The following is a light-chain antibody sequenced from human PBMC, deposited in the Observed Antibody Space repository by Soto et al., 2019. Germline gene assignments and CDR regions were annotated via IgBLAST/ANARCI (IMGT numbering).Light chain of an antibody. J-gene: IGKJ1*01. Sequence: DIQMTQSPSTLSASVGDRVTITCRASQSISSWLAWYQQKPGKTPKLLIYKASSLESGVPSRFSGSGSGTEFTLTISSLQPEDFATYYCQQYNSYSETFGQGTKVDIK. V-gene: IGKV1-5*03. CDR1: QSISSW. CDR3: QQYNSYSET. CDR2: KAS.